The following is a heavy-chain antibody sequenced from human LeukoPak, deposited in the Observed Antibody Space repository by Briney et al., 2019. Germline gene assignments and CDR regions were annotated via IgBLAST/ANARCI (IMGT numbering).Heavy chain of an antibody. CDR2: IRYDGSNK. CDR3: ARDNDLLRYFDWPLDY. CDR1: GFTFSNYG. J-gene: IGHJ4*02. Sequence: GGSLRLSCAASGFTFSNYGMHWARQAPGRGLEWVSFIRYDGSNKYYTDSVKGRFTITRDNAKNSLYLQMNSLRAEDTAVYYCARDNDLLRYFDWPLDYWGQGTLVTVSS. V-gene: IGHV3-30*02. D-gene: IGHD3-9*01.